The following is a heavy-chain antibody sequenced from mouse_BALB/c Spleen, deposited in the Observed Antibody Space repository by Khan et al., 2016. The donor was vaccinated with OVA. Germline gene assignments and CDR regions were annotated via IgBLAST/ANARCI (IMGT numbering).Heavy chain of an antibody. CDR2: IRLKSNIYAT. CDR1: GFTFSNYW. J-gene: IGHJ1*01. Sequence: EVKLEESGGGLVQPGGSMKLSCVASGFTFSNYWMNWVRQSPEKGFEWVAEIRLKSNIYATHYAESVRGRFTISRDDSRSSVDLQMNNLGAEDTGVYDCARGWDWYFDVWGAGTTVTVSS. V-gene: IGHV6-6*02. D-gene: IGHD3-3*01. CDR3: ARGWDWYFDV.